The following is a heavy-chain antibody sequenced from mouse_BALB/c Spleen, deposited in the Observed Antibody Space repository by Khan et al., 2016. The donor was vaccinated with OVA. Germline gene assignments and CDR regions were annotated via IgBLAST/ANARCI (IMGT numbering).Heavy chain of an antibody. V-gene: IGHV2-9*02. CDR2: IWAGGST. CDR3: ARVKDN. Sequence: VELVESGPGLVAPSQSLSITCTVSGFSLTSYGVHWVRQPPGKGLEWLGVIWAGGSTNYNSALMYRLSISKDNSTSHVFLKMNSLQTADTAMYCCARVKDNWGQGTTLTVSA. J-gene: IGHJ2*01. CDR1: GFSLTSYG.